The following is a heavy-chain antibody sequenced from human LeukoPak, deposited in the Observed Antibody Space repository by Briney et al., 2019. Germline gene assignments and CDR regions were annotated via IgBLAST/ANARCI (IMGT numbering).Heavy chain of an antibody. CDR3: ARDLYCSSTSCYDYYYYGMDV. CDR2: ISAYNGNT. Sequence: ASVKVSCKASGYTFTSYGISWVRQAPGQGLEWMGWISAYNGNTNYAQKLQGRVTMTTDTSTSTAYMELRSLRSDDTAVYYCARDLYCSSTSCYDYYYYGMDVWGQGTTVTVSS. D-gene: IGHD2-2*01. CDR1: GYTFTSYG. J-gene: IGHJ6*02. V-gene: IGHV1-18*01.